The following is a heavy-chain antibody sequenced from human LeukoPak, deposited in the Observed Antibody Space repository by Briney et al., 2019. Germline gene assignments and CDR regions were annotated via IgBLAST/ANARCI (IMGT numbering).Heavy chain of an antibody. J-gene: IGHJ4*02. V-gene: IGHV4-61*02. D-gene: IGHD2-15*01. CDR1: GGPICSGSYY. Sequence: SQTLSLTCTVSGGPICSGSYYWSWIRQPAGKGLEWIGRIYTSGSTNYNPSLKSRVTISVDTSKNQFSLKLSSVTAADTAVYYCARASLLGYGFDFWGQGTLVTVSS. CDR3: ARASLLGYGFDF. CDR2: IYTSGST.